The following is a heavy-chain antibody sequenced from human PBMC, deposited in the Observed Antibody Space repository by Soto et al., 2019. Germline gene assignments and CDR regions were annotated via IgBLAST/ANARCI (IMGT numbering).Heavy chain of an antibody. Sequence: SETLSLTCAVYGGSFSGYYWSWIRQPPGKGLEWIGEINHSGSTNYNPSLKSRVTISVDTSKNQFSLKLSSVTAADTAVYYCARERPKTEITGTTRSYYYMDVWGKGTTVTVSS. J-gene: IGHJ6*03. CDR2: INHSGST. CDR1: GGSFSGYY. V-gene: IGHV4-34*01. CDR3: ARERPKTEITGTTRSYYYMDV. D-gene: IGHD1-7*01.